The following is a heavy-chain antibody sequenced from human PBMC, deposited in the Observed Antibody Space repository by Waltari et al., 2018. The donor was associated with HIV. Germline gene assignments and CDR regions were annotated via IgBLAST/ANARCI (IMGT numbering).Heavy chain of an antibody. V-gene: IGHV3-74*01. CDR3: ARSEMGATDY. CDR2: INSDGTST. Sequence: EVQLVESGGGLVQPGGSLRLSCAASGFTFSSFWMHWVRQGPGKGVVWVSRINSDGTSTTYADSVRGRFTISRDNAKNTLYLQMNSLRAEDTAVYYCARSEMGATDYWGQGTLVTVSS. CDR1: GFTFSSFW. D-gene: IGHD1-26*01. J-gene: IGHJ4*02.